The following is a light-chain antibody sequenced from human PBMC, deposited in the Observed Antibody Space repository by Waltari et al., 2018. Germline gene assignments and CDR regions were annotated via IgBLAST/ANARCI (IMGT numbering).Light chain of an antibody. Sequence: QSALTQPASVSGSPGQSITISCTGFSGVIGRFNLVSWYQHHPPKAPRLIIYEATKRPVGMSTRVSASRSGNMASLTISGPQAEDEAQYYCFSDAGIGNWVFGGGTKLTVL. CDR2: EAT. J-gene: IGLJ3*02. CDR1: SGVIGRFNL. CDR3: FSDAGIGNWV. V-gene: IGLV2-23*01.